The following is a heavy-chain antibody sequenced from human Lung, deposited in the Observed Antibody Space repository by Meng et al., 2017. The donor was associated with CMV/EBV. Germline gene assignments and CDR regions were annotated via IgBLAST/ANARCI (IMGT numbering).Heavy chain of an antibody. V-gene: IGHV3-30*02. CDR1: GFTFSDFG. J-gene: IGHJ4*02. D-gene: IGHD3-22*01. Sequence: GGSXRLXCASSGFTFSDFGMHWVRQVPGKGLEWVAYVRFDGSDKFYADSVKGRFAVSRDNSKNTLFLQLNSLRPEDTAVYYCAKPGHRTTWLCDSWARGTLVTVSS. CDR2: VRFDGSDK. CDR3: AKPGHRTTWLCDS.